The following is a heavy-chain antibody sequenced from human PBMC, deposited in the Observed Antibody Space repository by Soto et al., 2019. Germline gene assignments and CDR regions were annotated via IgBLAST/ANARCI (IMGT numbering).Heavy chain of an antibody. CDR1: GGTFSSDS. J-gene: IGHJ4*02. D-gene: IGHD3-16*01. CDR3: ARSFGLDRDFNY. Sequence: QVHLVQSGAEVKKPGSSVKVSCKASGGTFSSDSFSWVRQAPGQGLEWMGGIIPMFDTPIYAQKFQEIVTIHVDDSTSTVYLLLSRMRSVDTVVYYCARSFGLDRDFNYLGQVSLVTVSS. V-gene: IGHV1-69*12. CDR2: IIPMFDTP.